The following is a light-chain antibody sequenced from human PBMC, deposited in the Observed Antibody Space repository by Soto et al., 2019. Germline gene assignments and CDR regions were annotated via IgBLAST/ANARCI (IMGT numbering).Light chain of an antibody. CDR3: ASYAGSNNPVI. CDR1: SRDVGGYNW. J-gene: IGLJ2*01. V-gene: IGLV2-8*01. Sequence: QSALTQPPSASGSPGQSVTISCTGTSRDVGGYNWVSWYQHHPGKAPKFMIYEVSRRPSGVPDRFSGSKSGNTASLTISGLQTDDEADYYCASYAGSNNPVIFGGGTQLTVL. CDR2: EVS.